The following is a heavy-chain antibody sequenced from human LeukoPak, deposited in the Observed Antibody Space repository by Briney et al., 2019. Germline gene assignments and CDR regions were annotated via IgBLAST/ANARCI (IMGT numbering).Heavy chain of an antibody. CDR2: ISYDGNTI. CDR1: EFTFSNYA. J-gene: IGHJ4*02. CDR3: ARVTEAFDY. Sequence: GGSLRLSCAASEFTFSNYALHWVRQAPGKGLQWVAVISYDGNTIHYADSVKGRFIIFRDNAMNSLYLQMNSLRAEDTAVYYCARVTEAFDYWGQGTLVTVSS. V-gene: IGHV3-30-3*01.